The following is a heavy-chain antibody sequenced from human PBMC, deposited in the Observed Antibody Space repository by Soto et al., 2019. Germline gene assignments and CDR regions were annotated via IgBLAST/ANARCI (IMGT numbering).Heavy chain of an antibody. V-gene: IGHV3-30-3*01. D-gene: IGHD3-22*01. CDR3: ARTAETSGYYYYFDY. CDR1: GFTFSYYA. J-gene: IGHJ4*02. CDR2: ISYSGSNK. Sequence: QVQLVESGGGVVQPGRSLRLSCAASGFTFSYYAMHWVRQAPGKGLEWVALISYSGSNKYYADSVKGRFTISRDNSENTLYLLMNSLGTEDTAVYYCARTAETSGYYYYFDYWGQGVLVPDSS.